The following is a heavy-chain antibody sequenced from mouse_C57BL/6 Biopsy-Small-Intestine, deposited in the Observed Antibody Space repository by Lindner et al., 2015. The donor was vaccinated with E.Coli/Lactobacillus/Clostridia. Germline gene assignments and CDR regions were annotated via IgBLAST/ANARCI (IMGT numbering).Heavy chain of an antibody. CDR1: GFNIRDYY. J-gene: IGHJ2*01. CDR2: IDPGDGES. CDR3: AREFITTLGYYFDY. V-gene: IGHV14-2*01. D-gene: IGHD1-1*01. Sequence: VQLQEYGADLVKPGASVKLSCTASGFNIRDYYIHWVKQKTDQGLEWIGRIDPGDGESKYAPKFQDKATITADTSSNTAYLQLSSLTSEASAVYYCAREFITTLGYYFDYWGHGTTLTVSS.